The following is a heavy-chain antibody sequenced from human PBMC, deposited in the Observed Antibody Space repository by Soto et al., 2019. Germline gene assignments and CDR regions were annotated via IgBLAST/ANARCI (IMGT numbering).Heavy chain of an antibody. J-gene: IGHJ4*02. CDR1: GGSINSCGYY. V-gene: IGHV4-31*03. CDR3: ARWDAASTGYYFDY. Sequence: SETLSLTCTVSGGSINSCGYYWSWIRQHPGKGLEWIGHIYYSGSTDYNPSLKSRVTISVDTSKNQFSLKLSSVTAADTAVYYCARWDAASTGYYFDYWGQGTLVTVSS. CDR2: IYYSGST. D-gene: IGHD1-1*01.